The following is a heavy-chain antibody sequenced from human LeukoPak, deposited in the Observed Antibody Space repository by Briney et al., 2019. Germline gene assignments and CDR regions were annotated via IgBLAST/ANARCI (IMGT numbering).Heavy chain of an antibody. CDR2: IYHSGST. CDR3: ARADIVVVVAATSRYGMDV. V-gene: IGHV4-38-2*02. D-gene: IGHD2-15*01. J-gene: IGHJ6*02. CDR1: GYSISSDYY. Sequence: PSETLSLTCTVSGYSISSDYYWGWIRQPPGKGLEWIGSIYHSGSTYYNPSLKSRVTISVDTSKNQFTLKLSSVTAADTAVYYCARADIVVVVAATSRYGMDVWGQGTTVTVSS.